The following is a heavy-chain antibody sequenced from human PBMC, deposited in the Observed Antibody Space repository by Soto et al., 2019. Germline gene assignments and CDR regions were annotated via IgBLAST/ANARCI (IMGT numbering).Heavy chain of an antibody. CDR2: INPNSGGT. V-gene: IGHV1-2*02. D-gene: IGHD3-9*01. J-gene: IGHJ4*02. Sequence: ASVMVSCKASGYTFTGYYMHWVRQAPGQGLEWMGWINPNSGGTNYAQKYQGRVTMTRDTSISTAYMELSRLRSDDTAVYYCARGGEGPILRYFDGLVDYWGQGTLVTVSS. CDR1: GYTFTGYY. CDR3: ARGGEGPILRYFDGLVDY.